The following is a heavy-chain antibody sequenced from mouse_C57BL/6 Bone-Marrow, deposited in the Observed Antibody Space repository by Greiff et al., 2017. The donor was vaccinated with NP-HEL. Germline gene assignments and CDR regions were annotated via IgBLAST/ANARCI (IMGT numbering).Heavy chain of an antibody. CDR1: GYTFTDYE. CDR2: IDPETGGT. V-gene: IGHV1-15*01. D-gene: IGHD1-1*01. CDR3: TKRGDYYGSSAAY. J-gene: IGHJ3*01. Sequence: VQLQESGAELVRPGASVTLSCKASGYTFTDYEMHWVKQTPVHGLEWIGAIDPETGGTAYNQKFKGKAILTADKSSSTAYMELRSLTSEDSAVYYCTKRGDYYGSSAAYWGQGTLVTVSA.